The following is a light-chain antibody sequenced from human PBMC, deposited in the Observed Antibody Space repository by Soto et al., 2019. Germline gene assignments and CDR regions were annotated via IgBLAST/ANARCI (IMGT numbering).Light chain of an antibody. Sequence: EIVMTQSPATLSVSPGERATLSCRASQTITNNLSWYQQKPGHAPRLLIYDASTRATGVPARFSGSGSGTEFTLTISSLQSEDFALYYCQQYKNWPPATFGQGTKVEIK. CDR3: QQYKNWPPAT. CDR2: DAS. CDR1: QTITNN. J-gene: IGKJ1*01. V-gene: IGKV3-15*01.